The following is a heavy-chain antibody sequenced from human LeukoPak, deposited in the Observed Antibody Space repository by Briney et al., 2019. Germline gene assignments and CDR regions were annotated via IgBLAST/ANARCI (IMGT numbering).Heavy chain of an antibody. CDR2: IDYSGST. V-gene: IGHV4-59*01. Sequence: PSETLSLTCTVSGGSIGSYYWSWVRQPPGKGLEWIAYIDYSGSTRYNPSLQSRVSISVDTSKNQFSLRLSSVTAADSAVYYCARSALGFCSGGTCPYYFDHWGQGNLVTVSS. D-gene: IGHD2-15*01. J-gene: IGHJ4*02. CDR1: GGSIGSYY. CDR3: ARSALGFCSGGTCPYYFDH.